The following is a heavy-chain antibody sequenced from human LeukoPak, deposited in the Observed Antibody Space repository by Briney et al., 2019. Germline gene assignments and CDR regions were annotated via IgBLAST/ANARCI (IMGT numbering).Heavy chain of an antibody. CDR2: IYHSGST. V-gene: IGHV4-38-2*01. Sequence: PSETLSLTCAVSGCSISSGYYWGWIRQPPGKGLEWIGSIYHSGSTYYNPSLKSRVTISVDTSKNQFSLKLSSVTAADTAVYYCASFFSMVRGVPVDYWGHGTLVTVSS. J-gene: IGHJ4*01. CDR1: GCSISSGYY. D-gene: IGHD3-10*01. CDR3: ASFFSMVRGVPVDY.